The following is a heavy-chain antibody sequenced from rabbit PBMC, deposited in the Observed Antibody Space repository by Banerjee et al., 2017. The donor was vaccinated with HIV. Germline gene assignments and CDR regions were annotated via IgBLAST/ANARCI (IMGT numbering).Heavy chain of an antibody. V-gene: IGHV1S45*01. J-gene: IGHJ2*01. CDR1: GFSFSSSYW. CDR3: ARAFTNYDWAFDS. Sequence: QEQLVESGGGLVKPEGSLTLTCTASGFSFSSSYWICWVRQAPGKGLEWIACIDAGSSDSTWYASWAKGRFTISKTSSTTVTLQMTSLTAADTATYFCARAFTNYDWAFDSWGQGTLVTVS. D-gene: IGHD1-1*01. CDR2: IDAGSSDST.